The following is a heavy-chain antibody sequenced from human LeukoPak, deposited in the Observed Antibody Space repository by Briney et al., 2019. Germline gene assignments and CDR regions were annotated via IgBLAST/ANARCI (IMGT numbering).Heavy chain of an antibody. D-gene: IGHD3-10*01. J-gene: IGHJ5*02. V-gene: IGHV3-11*01. CDR1: GFTFSDHY. Sequence: PGGSLSLSCPGSGFTFSDHYMTWIRQAPGKGLEWISYISSSGTTTYYADSVKGRFTISRANAKTSVYLQMEGLRADDTAVYYCARVGSSRGWFDPWGHGTLVTVSS. CDR3: ARVGSSRGWFDP. CDR2: ISSSGTTT.